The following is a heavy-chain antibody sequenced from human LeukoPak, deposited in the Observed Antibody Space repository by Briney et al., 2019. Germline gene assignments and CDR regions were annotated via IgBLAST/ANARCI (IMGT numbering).Heavy chain of an antibody. Sequence: GGSLRLSCAASGFTFSSYWMHWVRQAPGKGLVWVSRINSDGSSTSYADSVKGRFTISRDTATNSLYLQMNSLRAEDTAVYYCGRDRRQIYYGVDVWGQGTTVTVSS. V-gene: IGHV3-74*01. CDR3: GRDRRQIYYGVDV. CDR1: GFTFSSYW. CDR2: INSDGSST. J-gene: IGHJ6*02.